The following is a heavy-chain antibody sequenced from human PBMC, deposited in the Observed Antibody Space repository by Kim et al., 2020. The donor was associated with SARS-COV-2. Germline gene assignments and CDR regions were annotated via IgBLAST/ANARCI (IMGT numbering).Heavy chain of an antibody. D-gene: IGHD5-18*01. CDR3: ARGGQYNYVSFEY. J-gene: IGHJ4*02. Sequence: YADSVKGRFTISRDNAKNTLYLQMNSLGADDTAVYYCARGGQYNYVSFEYWGQGTLVTVSS. V-gene: IGHV3-74*01.